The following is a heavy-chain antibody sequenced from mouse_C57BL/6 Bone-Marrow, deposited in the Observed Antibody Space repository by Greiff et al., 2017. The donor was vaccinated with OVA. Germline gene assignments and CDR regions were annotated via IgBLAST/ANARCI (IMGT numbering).Heavy chain of an antibody. J-gene: IGHJ2*01. V-gene: IGHV5-9*01. CDR2: ISGGGGNT. CDR1: GFTFSSYT. Sequence: EVKLVESGGGLAKPGGSLKLSCAASGFTFSSYTMSWVRQTPEQRLEWVATISGGGGNTYYPDSVKGRFTISRDNAKNTLYLQMSSLRSEDTALYYCARHFLYGNFFNYWGQGTTLTVSS. D-gene: IGHD2-1*01. CDR3: ARHFLYGNFFNY.